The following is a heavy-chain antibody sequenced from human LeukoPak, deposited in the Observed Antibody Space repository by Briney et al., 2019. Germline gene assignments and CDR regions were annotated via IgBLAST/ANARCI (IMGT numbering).Heavy chain of an antibody. D-gene: IGHD5-18*01. V-gene: IGHV1-69*13. J-gene: IGHJ4*02. Sequence: GASVKVSCKASGGTFSSYAISWVRQAPGQGLEWMGGIIPIFGTANYAQKFQGRVTITADESTSTAYMELSRLRSDDTAVYYCARGRPMDTAMGGDYWGQGTLVTVSS. CDR1: GGTFSSYA. CDR2: IIPIFGTA. CDR3: ARGRPMDTAMGGDY.